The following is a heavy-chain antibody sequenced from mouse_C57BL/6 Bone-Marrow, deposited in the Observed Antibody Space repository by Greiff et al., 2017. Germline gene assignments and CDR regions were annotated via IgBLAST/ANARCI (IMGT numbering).Heavy chain of an antibody. J-gene: IGHJ2*01. Sequence: VQLQQSGAELVRPGASVKLSCTASGFNIKDDYMHWVKQRPEQGLEWIGWIDPENGDTEYASKFQGKATITADTSSNTAYLQLSSLTSEDTAVYYCTTYPLITTVVATDYFDYWGQGTTLTASS. V-gene: IGHV14-4*01. CDR2: IDPENGDT. CDR1: GFNIKDDY. D-gene: IGHD1-1*01. CDR3: TTYPLITTVVATDYFDY.